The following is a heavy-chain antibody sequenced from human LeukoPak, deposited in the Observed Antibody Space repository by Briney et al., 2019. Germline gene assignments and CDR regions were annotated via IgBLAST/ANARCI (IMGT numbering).Heavy chain of an antibody. Sequence: SVKVSCKASGGTFSSYAISWVRQAPGQGLEWMGGIIPIFGTANYAQKFQGRVTITTDESTSTAYMELSSLRSEDTAVYYCARGTGTTLGWFDPWGQGTLVTVSS. J-gene: IGHJ5*02. V-gene: IGHV1-69*05. D-gene: IGHD1-1*01. CDR2: IIPIFGTA. CDR1: GGTFSSYA. CDR3: ARGTGTTLGWFDP.